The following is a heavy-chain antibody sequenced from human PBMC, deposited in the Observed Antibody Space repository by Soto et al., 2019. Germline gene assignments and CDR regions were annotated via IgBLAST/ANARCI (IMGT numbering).Heavy chain of an antibody. V-gene: IGHV3-21*01. CDR1: GFTFNRYS. Sequence: GGSLRLSCTGSGFTFNRYSMNWVRQAPGKGLEWLSFISSSGTYIHDADSLKGRFTISRDNAKNSVYLQINSLRAEDTAVYYCARTVYYDFWSRFGMDVWGQGTSVTVSS. D-gene: IGHD3-3*01. CDR2: ISSSGTYI. J-gene: IGHJ6*02. CDR3: ARTVYYDFWSRFGMDV.